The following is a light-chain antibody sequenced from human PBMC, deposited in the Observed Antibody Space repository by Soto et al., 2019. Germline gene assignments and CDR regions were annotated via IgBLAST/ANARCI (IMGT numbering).Light chain of an antibody. CDR2: AAS. J-gene: IGKJ1*01. V-gene: IGKV1-6*01. CDR3: LLDFRYFWA. CDR1: EAIRSA. Sequence: AIQLTQSPSSLSASVGDRVTITCRASEAIRSALGWYQQKPGKVPKLLIYAASILQSGVPSRFSGSGSGTDFTLTISSLQPEDFANYYRLLDFRYFWAFGQGTKV.